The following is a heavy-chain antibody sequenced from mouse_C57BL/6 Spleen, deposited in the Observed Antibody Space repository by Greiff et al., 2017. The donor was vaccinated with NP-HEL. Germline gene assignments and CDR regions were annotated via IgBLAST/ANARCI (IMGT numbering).Heavy chain of an antibody. CDR3: ARDASGLGWYFDV. D-gene: IGHD4-1*01. Sequence: EVKVVESGGGLVQSGRSLRLSCATSGFTFSDFYMEWVRQAPGKGLEWIAASRNKANDYTTEYSASVKGRFIVSRDTSQSILYLQMNALRAEDTAIYYCARDASGLGWYFDVWGTGTTVTVSS. J-gene: IGHJ1*03. CDR2: SRNKANDYTT. CDR1: GFTFSDFY. V-gene: IGHV7-1*01.